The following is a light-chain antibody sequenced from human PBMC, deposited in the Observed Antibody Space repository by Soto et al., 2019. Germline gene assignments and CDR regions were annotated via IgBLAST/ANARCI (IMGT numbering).Light chain of an antibody. CDR2: EVS. J-gene: IGLJ1*01. CDR1: SSDVGGYNY. CDR3: SSYISRSTAYV. V-gene: IGLV2-14*01. Sequence: SALTQPASVSGSPGQSITISCTGTSSDVGGYNYVSWYQQHPGKAPKLMIYEVSNRPSGVSNRFSGSKSGNTASLAISGLQAEDEGDYYCSSYISRSTAYVVGNGTKVTVL.